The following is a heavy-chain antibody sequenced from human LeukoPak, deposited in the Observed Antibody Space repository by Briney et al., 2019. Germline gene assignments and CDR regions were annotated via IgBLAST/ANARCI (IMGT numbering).Heavy chain of an antibody. Sequence: GGSLRLSCAASGFTFRSYWMSWVRQAPGKGLEWVANIKQDGSENYYVDSVKGRFTISRDNAKNSLYLQVNSLRAEDTAVYYCARGGLYGYDVFDYWGQGTLVTVSS. V-gene: IGHV3-7*02. CDR2: IKQDGSEN. CDR1: GFTFRSYW. D-gene: IGHD5-12*01. J-gene: IGHJ4*02. CDR3: ARGGLYGYDVFDY.